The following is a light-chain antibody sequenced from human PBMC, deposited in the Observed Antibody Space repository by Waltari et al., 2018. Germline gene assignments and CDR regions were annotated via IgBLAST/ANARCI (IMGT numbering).Light chain of an antibody. CDR2: DAS. CDR3: QQYDHPPDT. Sequence: DIQMTQSSSSQSASVGDRVTLTCQASQDISNHLNWYQHKAGKAPTLLIYDASTLEAGVPSRFSGSGSGTAFTLTSSSLQPEDIATDYCQQYDHPPDTLGQGT. V-gene: IGKV1-33*01. CDR1: QDISNH. J-gene: IGKJ2*01.